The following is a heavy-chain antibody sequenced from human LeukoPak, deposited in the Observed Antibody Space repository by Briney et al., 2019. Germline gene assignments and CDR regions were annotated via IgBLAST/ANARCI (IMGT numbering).Heavy chain of an antibody. V-gene: IGHV3-7*01. CDR3: ARYLDYYDSSGYYYPPDY. CDR1: GFTFSSYW. J-gene: IGHJ4*02. Sequence: GGSLRLSCAAFGFTFSSYWMSWVRQAPGKGLEWVANIKQDGSEKYYVDSVKGRFTISRDNAKNSLYLQMNSLRAEDTAVHYCARYLDYYDSSGYYYPPDYWGQGTLVTVSS. CDR2: IKQDGSEK. D-gene: IGHD3-22*01.